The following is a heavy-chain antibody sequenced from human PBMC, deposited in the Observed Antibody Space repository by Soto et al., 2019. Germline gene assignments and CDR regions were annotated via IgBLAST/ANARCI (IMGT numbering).Heavy chain of an antibody. Sequence: GGSLRLSCAASGFTSSSYATHWVRQAPGKGLEWVAVISYDGSNKYYADSVKGRFTISRDNSKNTLYLQMNSLRAEDTAVYYCARVSPAAAGTFYYYYYGMDVWGQGTTVTVSS. CDR2: ISYDGSNK. J-gene: IGHJ6*02. D-gene: IGHD6-13*01. V-gene: IGHV3-30-3*01. CDR1: GFTSSSYA. CDR3: ARVSPAAAGTFYYYYYGMDV.